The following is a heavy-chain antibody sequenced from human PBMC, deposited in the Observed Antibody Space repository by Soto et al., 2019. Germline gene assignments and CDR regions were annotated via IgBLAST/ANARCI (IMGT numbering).Heavy chain of an antibody. D-gene: IGHD4-17*01. V-gene: IGHV3-21*01. CDR3: ARDRSTTTVTPYYFDY. CDR1: GFTFSSYN. J-gene: IGHJ4*02. Sequence: EVQLVESGGGLVKPGGSLRLSCAASGFTFSSYNMNWVRQAPGKELEWVSSISSSSSYIYYADSVKGRFTISRDNAKNSLYLQMNSLRAEDTAVYYCARDRSTTTVTPYYFDYWGQGTLVTVSS. CDR2: ISSSSSYI.